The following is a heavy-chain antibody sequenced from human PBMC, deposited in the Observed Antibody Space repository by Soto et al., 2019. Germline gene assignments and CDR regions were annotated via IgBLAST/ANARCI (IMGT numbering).Heavy chain of an antibody. V-gene: IGHV3-30*18. J-gene: IGHJ3*02. CDR3: AKQRGPGYDGDYVSAFDI. Sequence: QVQLVESGGGVVQPGRSLRLSCAASGFTFRSYGMHWVRQAPGKGLEWVAIISYDGSSKYYADSVKGRFTISRDNSKNTLYLQMNSLRAENTAVYYCAKQRGPGYDGDYVSAFDIWGQGTMVTVSS. CDR2: ISYDGSSK. CDR1: GFTFRSYG. D-gene: IGHD4-17*01.